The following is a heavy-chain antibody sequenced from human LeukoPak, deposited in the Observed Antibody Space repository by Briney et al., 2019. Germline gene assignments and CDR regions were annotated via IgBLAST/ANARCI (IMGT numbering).Heavy chain of an antibody. CDR1: GYSFTSYW. J-gene: IGHJ5*02. V-gene: IGHV5-51*01. CDR3: ARPVLVGATRNWFDP. CDR2: IYPGDSDT. D-gene: IGHD1-26*01. Sequence: GESLKISCKGSGYSFTSYWIAWVRQMPGKGLECMGIIYPGDSDTRYSPSFQGQVTISADKSISTAYLQWSSLKASDTAMYYCARPVLVGATRNWFDPWGQGTLVTVSS.